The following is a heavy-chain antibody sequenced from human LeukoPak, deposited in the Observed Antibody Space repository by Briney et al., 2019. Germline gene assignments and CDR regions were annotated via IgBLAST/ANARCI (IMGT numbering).Heavy chain of an antibody. J-gene: IGHJ4*02. V-gene: IGHV3-7*01. CDR3: ATHSGWRFDY. Sequence: RPGGSLRLSCAASGFIFSSYWMSWVRQAPGKGLEWVANMRQDRSEKYYVDSVKGRFTISRDNAKSSLYLQMNSLRAEDTAVYYCATHSGWRFDYWGQGTLVTVSS. D-gene: IGHD6-19*01. CDR1: GFIFSSYW. CDR2: MRQDRSEK.